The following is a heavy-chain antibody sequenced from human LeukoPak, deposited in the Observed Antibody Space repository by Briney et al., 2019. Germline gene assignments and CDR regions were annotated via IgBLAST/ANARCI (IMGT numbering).Heavy chain of an antibody. Sequence: SETLSLTCTVSGGSISSYYWSWIRQPPGKGLEWIGYIYYSGSTNYNPSLKSRVTISVDTSKNQFSLKLSSVTPADTAVYYCARAYYYGSGSYTQWLVLDYFDYWGQGTLVTVSS. D-gene: IGHD3-10*01. V-gene: IGHV4-59*01. CDR2: IYYSGST. CDR3: ARAYYYGSGSYTQWLVLDYFDY. CDR1: GGSISSYY. J-gene: IGHJ4*02.